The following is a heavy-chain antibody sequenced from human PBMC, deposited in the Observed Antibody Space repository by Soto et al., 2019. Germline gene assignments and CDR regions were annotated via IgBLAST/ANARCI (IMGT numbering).Heavy chain of an antibody. Sequence: SETLSLTCTVSGGSISSGDYYWSWIRQPPGKGLEWIGYIYYSGSTYYNPSLKSRVTISVDTSKNQFSLKLSSVTAADTAVYYCARGMLLNYYYYYGMDVWGQGTTVTVSS. J-gene: IGHJ6*02. CDR2: IYYSGST. CDR1: GGSISSGDYY. V-gene: IGHV4-30-4*01. D-gene: IGHD2-15*01. CDR3: ARGMLLNYYYYYGMDV.